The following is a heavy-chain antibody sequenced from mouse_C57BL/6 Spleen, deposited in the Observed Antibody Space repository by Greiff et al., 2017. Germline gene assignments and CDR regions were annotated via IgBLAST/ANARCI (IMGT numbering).Heavy chain of an antibody. J-gene: IGHJ1*03. V-gene: IGHV3-1*01. CDR2: ISYSGST. Sequence: EVQLQQSGPGMVKPSQSLSLTCTVTGYSITSGYDWHWIRHFPGNKLEWMGYISYSGSTNYNPSLKSRISITHDTSKNHFFLKLNSVTTEDTATYYCARASPYYIWYFDVWGTGTTVTVSS. CDR1: GYSITSGYD. CDR3: ARASPYYIWYFDV. D-gene: IGHD2-12*01.